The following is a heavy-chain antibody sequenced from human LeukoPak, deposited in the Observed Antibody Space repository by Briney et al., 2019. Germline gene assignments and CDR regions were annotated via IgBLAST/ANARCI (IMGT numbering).Heavy chain of an antibody. Sequence: SETLSLTCTVSGGSIRSTRHYWGWLRQPPGKGLEWIASIHYSGSTNYNPSLKSRVTISVDTSKNQVSMKLSSVTAADTAVYYCAKHESLSAFDIWGQGTMVTVSS. V-gene: IGHV4-39*01. J-gene: IGHJ3*02. CDR1: GGSIRSTRHY. CDR3: AKHESLSAFDI. CDR2: IHYSGST.